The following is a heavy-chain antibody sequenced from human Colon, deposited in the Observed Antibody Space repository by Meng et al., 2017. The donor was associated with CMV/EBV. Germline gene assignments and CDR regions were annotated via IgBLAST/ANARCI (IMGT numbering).Heavy chain of an antibody. Sequence: GYTFTSYAMNWVRKAPGQGLEWMGWINTNAGNPTYAQGFTGHFVFSLDTSVSTAYLQISSLKAEDTAVYYCARVMYYDILTGPSFDYWGQGTLVTVSS. CDR2: INTNAGNP. D-gene: IGHD3-9*01. CDR1: GYTFTSYA. V-gene: IGHV7-4-1*02. J-gene: IGHJ4*02. CDR3: ARVMYYDILTGPSFDY.